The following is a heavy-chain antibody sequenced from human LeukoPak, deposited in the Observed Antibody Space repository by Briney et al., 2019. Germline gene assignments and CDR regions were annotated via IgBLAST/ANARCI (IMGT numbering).Heavy chain of an antibody. Sequence: PGGSLRLSCAASGFTFSSYSMNWVRQAPGKGLEWVSVIYSGGSTYYADSVKGRFTISRDNSKNTLYLQMNSLRAEDTAVYYCAREPRSHTGYYMDVWGKGTTVTVSS. CDR2: IYSGGST. CDR3: AREPRSHTGYYMDV. J-gene: IGHJ6*03. D-gene: IGHD2-8*02. CDR1: GFTFSSYS. V-gene: IGHV3-53*01.